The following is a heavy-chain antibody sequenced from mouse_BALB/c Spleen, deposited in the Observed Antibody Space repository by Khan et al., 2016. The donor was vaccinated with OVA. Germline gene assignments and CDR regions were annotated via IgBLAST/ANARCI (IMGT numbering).Heavy chain of an antibody. Sequence: EVELVESGGGLVKPGGSLKLSCAASGFTFSSYTMSWVRQTPEKRLEWVATISSGGSYTYYPDSVKGRFTISRDNAKNTLYLQMSSLKSEDSAMYYCTIYVKLRGFAYWGEGTLVTVSS. CDR1: GFTFSSYT. CDR3: TIYVKLRGFAY. J-gene: IGHJ3*01. D-gene: IGHD2-4*01. V-gene: IGHV5-6-4*01. CDR2: ISSGGSYT.